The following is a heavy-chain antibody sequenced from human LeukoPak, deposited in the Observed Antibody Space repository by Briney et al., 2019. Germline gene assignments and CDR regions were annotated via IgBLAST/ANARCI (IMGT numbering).Heavy chain of an antibody. J-gene: IGHJ4*02. CDR2: INPNSGGT. Sequence: GASVKVSCKASGGTFSSYAISWVRQAPGQGLEWMGWINPNSGGTNYAQKFQGRVTMTRDTSISTAYMELSRLRSDDTAVYYCASSTYSSGWYELDYWGQGTLVTVSS. D-gene: IGHD6-19*01. CDR1: GGTFSSYA. V-gene: IGHV1-2*02. CDR3: ASSTYSSGWYELDY.